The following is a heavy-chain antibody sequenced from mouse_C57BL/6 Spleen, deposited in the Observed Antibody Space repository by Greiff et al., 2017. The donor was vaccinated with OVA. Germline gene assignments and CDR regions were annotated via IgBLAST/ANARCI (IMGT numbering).Heavy chain of an antibody. CDR3: ARVGSGVMTTVVGHWYFDV. CDR1: GFTFSSYA. J-gene: IGHJ1*03. V-gene: IGHV5-4*03. D-gene: IGHD1-1*01. CDR2: ISDGGSYT. Sequence: EVKVVESGGGLVKPGGSLKLSCAASGFTFSSYAMSWVRQTPEKRLEWVATISDGGSYTYYPDNVKGRFTISRDNAKNNLYLQMSHLKSEDTAMYYCARVGSGVMTTVVGHWYFDVWGTGTTVTVSS.